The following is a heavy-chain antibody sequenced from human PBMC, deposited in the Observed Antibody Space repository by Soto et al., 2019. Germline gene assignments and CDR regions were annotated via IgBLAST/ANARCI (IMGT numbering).Heavy chain of an antibody. CDR3: ASGRAVRPLYYYGMDV. CDR1: GFTFRDYA. Sequence: QVQLVESGGGVVQPGRSLRLSCEASGFTFRDYAMHWVRQAPGKGLEWVAAIPSDGSAQHYADSVKGRFSISRDNSKKTLYLQMNSLRVEDTAVYYCASGRAVRPLYYYGMDVWGQGTTVTVSS. J-gene: IGHJ6*02. V-gene: IGHV3-30*14. CDR2: IPSDGSAQ. D-gene: IGHD6-6*01.